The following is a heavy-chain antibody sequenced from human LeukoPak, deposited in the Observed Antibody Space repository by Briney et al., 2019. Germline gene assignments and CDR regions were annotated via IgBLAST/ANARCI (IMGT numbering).Heavy chain of an antibody. CDR2: IYYSGST. V-gene: IGHV4-59*01. Sequence: SQTLSLTCTVSGGSISSYYWSWIRQPPGKGLEWIGYIYYSGSTNYNPSLKSRVTISVDTSKNQFSLKLSSVTAADTAVYYCARVGGSNYYYYGMDVWGQGTTVTVSS. J-gene: IGHJ6*02. D-gene: IGHD3-10*01. CDR3: ARVGGSNYYYYGMDV. CDR1: GGSISSYY.